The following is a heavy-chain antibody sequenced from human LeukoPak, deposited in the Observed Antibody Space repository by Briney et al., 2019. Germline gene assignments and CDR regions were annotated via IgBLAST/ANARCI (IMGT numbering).Heavy chain of an antibody. J-gene: IGHJ6*02. D-gene: IGHD2-2*02. CDR3: AREKRYCSSTSRYTKYGMDV. Sequence: ASVKVSCKASGYTFTSYDINWVRQATGQGLEWMGWMNPNSGNTGYAQKFQGRVTMTRNTSISTAYMELSSLRSEDTAVYYCAREKRYCSSTSRYTKYGMDVWGQGTTVTVSS. V-gene: IGHV1-8*01. CDR1: GYTFTSYD. CDR2: MNPNSGNT.